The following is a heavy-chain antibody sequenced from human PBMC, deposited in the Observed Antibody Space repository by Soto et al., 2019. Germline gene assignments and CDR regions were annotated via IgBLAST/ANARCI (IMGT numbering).Heavy chain of an antibody. D-gene: IGHD6-13*01. V-gene: IGHV3-30-3*01. CDR1: GFTFSRYA. J-gene: IGHJ4*02. Sequence: LRLSCAVSGFTFSRYAMHWVRQAPGKGLERVAVISYDGSNKKYADSVQGRFTISRDNSKNALYLQMNRLRAEDTVVYYCVIHLRGSRLYYFDSWGQGTLVTVYS. CDR2: ISYDGSNK. CDR3: VIHLRGSRLYYFDS.